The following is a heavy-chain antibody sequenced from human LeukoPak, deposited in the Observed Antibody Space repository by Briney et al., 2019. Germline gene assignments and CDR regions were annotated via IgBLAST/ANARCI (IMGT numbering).Heavy chain of an antibody. CDR2: IYYSGST. J-gene: IGHJ3*02. V-gene: IGHV4-30-4*08. CDR3: ARDYWGDYDAFDI. Sequence: SETLSLTCTVSGGSISSGDYYWSWIRQPPGKGLEWIGYIYYSGSTYYNPSLKSRVTISVDTSKNQFSLKLSSVTAADTAVYYCARDYWGDYDAFDIWGQGTMVTVSS. D-gene: IGHD4-17*01. CDR1: GGSISSGDYY.